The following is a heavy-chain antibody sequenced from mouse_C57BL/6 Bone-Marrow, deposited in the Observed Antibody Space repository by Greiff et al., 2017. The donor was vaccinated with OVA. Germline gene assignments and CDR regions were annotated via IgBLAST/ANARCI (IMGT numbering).Heavy chain of an antibody. D-gene: IGHD1-1*01. CDR2: ISSGGSYT. CDR3: ARRPFITTVDWYFDV. V-gene: IGHV5-6*01. CDR1: GFTFSSYG. Sequence: EVQLVESGGDLVKPGGSLKLSCAASGFTFSSYGMSWVRQTPDKRLEWVATISSGGSYTYYPDSVKGRFTISRDNAKNTLYLQMSSLKSEDTAMYYCARRPFITTVDWYFDVWGTGTTVTVSS. J-gene: IGHJ1*03.